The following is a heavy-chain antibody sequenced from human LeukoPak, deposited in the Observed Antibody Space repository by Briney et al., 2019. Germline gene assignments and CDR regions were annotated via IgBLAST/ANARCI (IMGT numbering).Heavy chain of an antibody. CDR1: RGSFSGHY. D-gene: IGHD1-14*01. Sequence: SEALSLTCGVSRGSFSGHYWTWLRQTPGKGLEWMGEINHGGVTNYNPSLKSRVSISIDTSTNEISLNMSSVTAADTGIYYCARGRNWQTVYHYYMDVWGKGATVTV. J-gene: IGHJ6*03. CDR3: ARGRNWQTVYHYYMDV. CDR2: INHGGVT. V-gene: IGHV4-34*01.